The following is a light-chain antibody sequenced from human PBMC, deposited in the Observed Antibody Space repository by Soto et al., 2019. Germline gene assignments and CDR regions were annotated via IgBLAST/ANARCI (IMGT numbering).Light chain of an antibody. Sequence: DIQMNQSPSSLSASVGDKGTITCRASRSISIYLNWYQQKPGKAPKLLIYAASSLQSGVPSRFSGSGSGTDFTLTISSLQPEDFSTYYCQQSYSTPGTFGQGTKVEIK. V-gene: IGKV1-39*01. J-gene: IGKJ1*01. CDR1: RSISIY. CDR2: AAS. CDR3: QQSYSTPGT.